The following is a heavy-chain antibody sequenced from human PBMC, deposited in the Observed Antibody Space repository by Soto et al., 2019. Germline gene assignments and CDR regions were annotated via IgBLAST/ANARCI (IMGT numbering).Heavy chain of an antibody. CDR1: GGSISTGDYY. CDR2: IHDSGTT. Sequence: QVQLQESGPGLVKASQTLSLTCTVSGGSISTGDYYWSWIRQPPGKGLEWIGYIHDSGTTYYNPSLRSRVIISIDTSQNQFSLNQYSLTAADTAVYYCARGPTGDDSGVGYWGRGTLVTVSS. V-gene: IGHV4-30-4*01. D-gene: IGHD3-22*01. CDR3: ARGPTGDDSGVGY. J-gene: IGHJ4*02.